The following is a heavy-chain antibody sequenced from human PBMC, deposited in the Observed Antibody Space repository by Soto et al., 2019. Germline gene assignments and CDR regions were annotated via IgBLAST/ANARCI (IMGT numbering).Heavy chain of an antibody. CDR2: ISGSGGST. CDR3: AKVGGRDSSGYYLYFDY. D-gene: IGHD3-22*01. V-gene: IGHV3-23*01. CDR1: GFTFSSYA. J-gene: IGHJ4*02. Sequence: EVQLLESGGGLVQPGGSLRLSCAASGFTFSSYAMSWVRQAPGKGLEWVSAISGSGGSTYYADSVKGRFTISRDNSKNTLYLQMNSLRAEDTAVYYCAKVGGRDSSGYYLYFDYWGQGTLVTVSS.